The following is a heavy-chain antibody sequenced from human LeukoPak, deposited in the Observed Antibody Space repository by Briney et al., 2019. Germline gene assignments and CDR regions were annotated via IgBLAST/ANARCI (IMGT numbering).Heavy chain of an antibody. CDR2: LYSRGSP. D-gene: IGHD4-17*01. V-gene: IGHV4-59*01. CDR1: GASISTYY. J-gene: IGHJ2*01. CDR3: ARDLSYGDRFWYFDL. Sequence: SETLSLTCTVSGASISTYYWSWIRQSPGKGLEWIGYLYSRGSPNYNPSLKRRVTISVDTSKNQFSLKLSSVTAADTAVYYCARDLSYGDRFWYFDLWGRGTLVTVSS.